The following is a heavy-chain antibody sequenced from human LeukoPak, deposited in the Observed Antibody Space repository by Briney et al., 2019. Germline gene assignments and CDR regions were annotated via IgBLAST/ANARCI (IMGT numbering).Heavy chain of an antibody. D-gene: IGHD4-23*01. CDR1: GFTFSSYW. CDR3: ARERADEMLYGGNSGCFDY. CDR2: ISSSSSYI. V-gene: IGHV3-21*01. J-gene: IGHJ4*02. Sequence: KSGGSLRLSCAASGFTFSSYWMTWVRQAPGKGLEWVSSISSSSSYIYYADSVKGRFTISRDNAKNSLYLQMNSLRAEDTAVYYCARERADEMLYGGNSGCFDYWGQGTLVTVSS.